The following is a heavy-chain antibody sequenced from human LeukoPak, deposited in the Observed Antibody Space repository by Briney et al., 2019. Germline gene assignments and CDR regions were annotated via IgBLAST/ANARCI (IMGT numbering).Heavy chain of an antibody. CDR2: IKGDGSEK. J-gene: IGHJ4*02. D-gene: IGHD6-19*01. CDR1: GFTFSSYW. V-gene: IGHV3-7*01. CDR3: ARGGSSWAYSSGWYEHHGFDY. Sequence: GGSLRLSCAASGFTFSSYWMTWVRQAPGKGLEWVGNIKGDGSEKYYVDSVKGRFTISRDNAKNSLYLQMNSLRAEDTAVYYCARGGSSWAYSSGWYEHHGFDYWGQGTLVTVSS.